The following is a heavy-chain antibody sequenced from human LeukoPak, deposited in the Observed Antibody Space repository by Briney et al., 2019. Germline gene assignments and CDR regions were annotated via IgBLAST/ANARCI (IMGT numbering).Heavy chain of an antibody. V-gene: IGHV3-23*01. Sequence: GGSLRLSCAASGFTFSSYAMSWVRQAPGKGLEWVSAISGSGGSTYYADSVKGRFTISRDNSKNTLYMQMNSLRAEDTAVYYCAKDRRRDSSGYDYWGQGTLVTVSS. CDR1: GFTFSSYA. J-gene: IGHJ4*02. D-gene: IGHD3-22*01. CDR2: ISGSGGST. CDR3: AKDRRRDSSGYDY.